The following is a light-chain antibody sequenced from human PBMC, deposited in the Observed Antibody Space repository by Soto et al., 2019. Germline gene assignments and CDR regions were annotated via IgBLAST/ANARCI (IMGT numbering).Light chain of an antibody. J-gene: IGLJ1*01. CDR2: EVN. Sequence: QSALTQPPSASGSPGQSVTISCTGTSSDVGGYKYVSWYQQHPGKAPKLMMFEVNKRTSGVPDRFSGSKSGNTASLTVSGLQAEDEADYYCSSYAGINNLGVFGTGTKLTVL. CDR3: SSYAGINNLGV. CDR1: SSDVGGYKY. V-gene: IGLV2-8*01.